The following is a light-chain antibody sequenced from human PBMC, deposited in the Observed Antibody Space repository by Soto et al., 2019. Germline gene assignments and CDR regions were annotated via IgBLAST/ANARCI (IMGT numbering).Light chain of an antibody. Sequence: EIVLTQSPATLSLSPGERATLSCRASQSVSSYLAWYQHKPGQAPRLLIHDASNRATGIPARFSGSGSGTDFTLTISSLEPEDLAVYYCQQRTNWPSSTFGQGTRLEIK. CDR2: DAS. J-gene: IGKJ5*01. CDR1: QSVSSY. CDR3: QQRTNWPSST. V-gene: IGKV3-11*01.